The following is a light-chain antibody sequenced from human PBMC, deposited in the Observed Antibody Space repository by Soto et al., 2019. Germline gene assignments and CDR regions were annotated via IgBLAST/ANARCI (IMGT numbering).Light chain of an antibody. CDR1: QCISSW. CDR2: AAS. J-gene: IGKJ4*02. V-gene: IGKV1D-16*01. Sequence: DIQMTQSPSSGYASIGDGFTMTCRASQCISSWLAWYQQKPGKSPKLLIYAASSLQSGAPSRFSGSGSGTEFTLTISSLQPDDFATYYCPQYNSYWTVGPVTKVEIK. CDR3: PQYNSYWT.